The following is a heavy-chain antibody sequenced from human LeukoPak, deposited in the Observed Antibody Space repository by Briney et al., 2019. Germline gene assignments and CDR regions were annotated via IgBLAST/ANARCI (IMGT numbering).Heavy chain of an antibody. CDR3: AREMVGTPYFDY. CDR1: GYTFTSYD. Sequence: ASVKVSCKASGYTFTSYDINWVRQAPGQGLEWMGIINPSGGSTSYAQKFQGRVTMTRDTSTSTVYMELSSLRSEDTAVYYCAREMVGTPYFDYWGQGTLVTVSS. D-gene: IGHD2-21*02. CDR2: INPSGGST. V-gene: IGHV1-46*01. J-gene: IGHJ4*02.